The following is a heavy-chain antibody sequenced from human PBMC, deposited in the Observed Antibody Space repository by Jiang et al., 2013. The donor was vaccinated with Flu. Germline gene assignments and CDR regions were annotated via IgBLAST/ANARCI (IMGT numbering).Heavy chain of an antibody. V-gene: IGHV4-59*08. D-gene: IGHD5-18*01. Sequence: GPGLVKPSETLSLTCTVSGGSISSYYWSWIRQPPGKGLEWIGYLYDSGSTNYNPSLKSRVTISVDTSKNQFSLKLSSVTAADTAVYYCARHAGGYSYDYWGQGTLVTVSS. CDR3: ARHAGGYSYDY. CDR2: LYDSGST. J-gene: IGHJ4*02. CDR1: GGSISSYY.